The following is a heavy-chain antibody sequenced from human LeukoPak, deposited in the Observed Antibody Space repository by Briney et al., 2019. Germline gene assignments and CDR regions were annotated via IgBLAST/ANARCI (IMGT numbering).Heavy chain of an antibody. CDR3: ARDQYDTWSRRGNFDS. V-gene: IGHV3-74*01. D-gene: IGHD3-3*01. CDR1: GNYW. CDR2: INSDGSWT. J-gene: IGHJ4*02. Sequence: GGSLRLSCAASGNYWMHWVRQAPGKGLVWVSHINSDGSWTSYADSVKGRFTISKDNTKNSQYLQMNSLRAEDTAVFYCARDQYDTWSRRGNFDSWGQGTLVIVSS.